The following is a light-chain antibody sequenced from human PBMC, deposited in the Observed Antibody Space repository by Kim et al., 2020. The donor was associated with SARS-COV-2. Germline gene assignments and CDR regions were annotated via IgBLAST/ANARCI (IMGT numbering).Light chain of an antibody. CDR2: RNN. Sequence: GQRVTIACSGSSSNIGSNAVYWYQQLPGTAPKLLIYRNNQRPSGVPGQFSGSKSGTSASLAISGLRSEDEAYYYCAAWDDSLSGRVFGGGTQLTVL. V-gene: IGLV1-47*01. CDR1: SSNIGSNA. J-gene: IGLJ3*02. CDR3: AAWDDSLSGRV.